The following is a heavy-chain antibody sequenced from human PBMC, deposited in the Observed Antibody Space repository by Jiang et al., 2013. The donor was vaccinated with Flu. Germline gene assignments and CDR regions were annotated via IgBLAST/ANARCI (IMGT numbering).Heavy chain of an antibody. V-gene: IGHV1-69*01. CDR1: GGTFSSYA. Sequence: SGGTFSSYAISWVRQAPGQGLEWMGGIIPIFGTANYAQKFQGRVTITADESTSTAYMELSSLRSEDTAVYYCARGAWFGKNDPADYWGQGTLVTVSS. D-gene: IGHD3-10*01. CDR3: ARGAWFGKNDPADY. CDR2: IIPIFGTA. J-gene: IGHJ4*02.